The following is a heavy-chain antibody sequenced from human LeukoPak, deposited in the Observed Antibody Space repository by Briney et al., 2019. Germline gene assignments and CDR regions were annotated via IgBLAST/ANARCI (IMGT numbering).Heavy chain of an antibody. V-gene: IGHV1-3*01. J-gene: IGHJ4*02. CDR2: INAGNGNT. D-gene: IGHD6-13*01. Sequence: ASVKVSCKASGYTFTSYAMHWVRQAPGQRLEWMGWINAGNGNTKYSQKFQGRVTITRDASASTAYMELSSLRSEDTAVYYCAAPSSSCPFDYWGQGTLVTVSS. CDR1: GYTFTSYA. CDR3: AAPSSSCPFDY.